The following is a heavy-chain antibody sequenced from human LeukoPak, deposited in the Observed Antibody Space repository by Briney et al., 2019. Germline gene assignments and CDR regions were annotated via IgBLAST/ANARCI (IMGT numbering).Heavy chain of an antibody. V-gene: IGHV3-66*02. CDR3: ARIANSNYGFYAFDI. Sequence: GGSLRLSCAASGFTVSSNYMSWVRQAPGKGLEWVSVIYSGGSTYYADSVKGRFTISRDNSKNTLYLQMNSLGAEDTAVYYCARIANSNYGFYAFDIWGQGTMVTVSS. J-gene: IGHJ3*02. D-gene: IGHD4-11*01. CDR2: IYSGGST. CDR1: GFTVSSNY.